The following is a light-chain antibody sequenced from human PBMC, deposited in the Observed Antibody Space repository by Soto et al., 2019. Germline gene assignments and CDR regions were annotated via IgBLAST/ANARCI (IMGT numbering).Light chain of an antibody. J-gene: IGKJ2*01. Sequence: EILLTQSPDSLSLSPGDRATLSCRASQSVSSDLAWYQQKPGQAPRLLIYAASTRATGIPARFSGSGSGTEFTLTISSLQSEDFALYYCQHYNDWVKTFGQGTKLEIK. CDR1: QSVSSD. V-gene: IGKV3-15*01. CDR3: QHYNDWVKT. CDR2: AAS.